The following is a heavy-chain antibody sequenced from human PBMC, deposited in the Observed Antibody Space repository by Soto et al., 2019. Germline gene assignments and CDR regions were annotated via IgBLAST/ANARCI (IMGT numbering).Heavy chain of an antibody. CDR1: GDSVSSHY. V-gene: IGHV4-4*07. J-gene: IGHJ4*02. CDR3: AREPLAHSYFDF. CDR2: LYNDERT. Sequence: SETLSLTCTVPGDSVSSHYWSWIRQPAGKGLEWLGRLYNDERTNYNPSLKSRVTMSMDTSKNQFSLKLTSVTAADSAVYFCAREPLAHSYFDFWGQGTLVTVSS.